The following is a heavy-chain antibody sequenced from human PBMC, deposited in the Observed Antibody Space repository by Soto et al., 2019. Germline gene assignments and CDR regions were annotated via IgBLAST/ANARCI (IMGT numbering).Heavy chain of an antibody. J-gene: IGHJ4*02. CDR1: GGTFSSYV. Sequence: QVQLVQSGAEVKKPGSSVKVSCKTSGGTFSSYVISWVRQAPGQGLEWMGSIIPIFGTANYAQTFQGRVTITADESTSTAYMELSSLRSEDTAVFYCARDKTCRSRSLDYWGQGTLVTVSS. CDR3: ARDKTCRSRSLDY. V-gene: IGHV1-69*18. CDR2: IIPIFGTA.